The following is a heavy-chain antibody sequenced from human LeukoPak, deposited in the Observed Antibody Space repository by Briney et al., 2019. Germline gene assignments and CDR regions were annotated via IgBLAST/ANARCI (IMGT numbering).Heavy chain of an antibody. CDR3: ATFDY. J-gene: IGHJ4*02. CDR2: IYYSGST. Sequence: PSETLSLTCAVYGGSFSGDFWSWIRQSPGKGLEWIGSIYYSGSTYYNPSLKSRVTISVDTSKNQFSLKLSSVTAADTAVYYCATFDYWGQGTLVTVSS. V-gene: IGHV4-34*01. CDR1: GGSFSGDF.